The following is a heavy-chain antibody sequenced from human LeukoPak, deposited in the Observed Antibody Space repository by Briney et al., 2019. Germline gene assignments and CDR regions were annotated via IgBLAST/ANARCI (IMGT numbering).Heavy chain of an antibody. J-gene: IGHJ4*02. CDR1: GFTFSSYS. Sequence: GGSLRLSCAASGFTFSSYSMNWVRQAPGKGLEWVSSISSSSSYIYYADSVKGRFTISRDNAGDSLYLQMNSLRDDDTSVYFCARDASALYWGRGTLVTVSS. CDR3: ARDASALY. CDR2: ISSSSSYI. D-gene: IGHD6-19*01. V-gene: IGHV3-21*01.